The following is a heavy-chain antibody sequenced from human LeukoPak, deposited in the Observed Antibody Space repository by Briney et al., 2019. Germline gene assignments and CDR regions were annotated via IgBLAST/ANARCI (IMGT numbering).Heavy chain of an antibody. J-gene: IGHJ5*02. CDR1: GYTFTSYD. Sequence: ASVKVSCKASGYTFTSYDINWVRQATGQGLEWMGWMNPNSGNTGYAQKFQGRVTMTRNTSISTAYMELSSLRSEDTAVYYCARMGKVLLWFGRGVWFDPWGQGTLVTVSS. CDR2: MNPNSGNT. CDR3: ARMGKVLLWFGRGVWFDP. V-gene: IGHV1-8*01. D-gene: IGHD3-10*01.